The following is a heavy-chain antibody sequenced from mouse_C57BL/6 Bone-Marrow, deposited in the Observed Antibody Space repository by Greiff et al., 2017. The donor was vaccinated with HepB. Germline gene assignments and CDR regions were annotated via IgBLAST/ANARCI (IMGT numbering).Heavy chain of an antibody. CDR1: GYSITSDY. D-gene: IGHD1-1*01. Sequence: VHVKQSGPGLAKPSQTLSLTCSVSGYSITSDYWNWIRKFPGNKLEYMGYISYSCSTYYNPSLKSRISITRDTSKNQYYLQLNSVTTEDTATYYCARITTNYAMDYWGQGTSVTVSS. V-gene: IGHV3-8*01. J-gene: IGHJ4*01. CDR2: ISYSCST. CDR3: ARITTNYAMDY.